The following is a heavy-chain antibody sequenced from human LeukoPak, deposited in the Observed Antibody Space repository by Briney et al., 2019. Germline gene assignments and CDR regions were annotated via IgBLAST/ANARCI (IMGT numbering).Heavy chain of an antibody. CDR1: GFAFSDHY. CDR2: SKNKDNKYTT. Sequence: PGGSLRLSCAASGFAFSDHYMDWVRQTPGKGLEWVGRSKNKDNKYTTEYAASVEGRFTISRDESKNSLYLQMNSLTTEDTAVYFCVRVAPYCGGDCYSRFFDYWGQGALVTVSS. J-gene: IGHJ4*02. D-gene: IGHD2-21*01. CDR3: VRVAPYCGGDCYSRFFDY. V-gene: IGHV3-72*01.